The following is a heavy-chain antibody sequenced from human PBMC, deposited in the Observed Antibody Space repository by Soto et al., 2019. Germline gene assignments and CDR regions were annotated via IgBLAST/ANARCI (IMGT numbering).Heavy chain of an antibody. CDR1: GFTFSSYS. V-gene: IGHV3-48*01. Sequence: EVPLVESGGGLVQPGGSLRLSCAASGFTFSSYSMNWVRQAPGKGLEWVSFISSSSSLIYYADSVKGRFTISRDNAKNSLYLQMNSLRAEDTALYYCARHDPDYWGQGTLVTVSS. J-gene: IGHJ4*02. D-gene: IGHD1-1*01. CDR2: ISSSSSLI. CDR3: ARHDPDY.